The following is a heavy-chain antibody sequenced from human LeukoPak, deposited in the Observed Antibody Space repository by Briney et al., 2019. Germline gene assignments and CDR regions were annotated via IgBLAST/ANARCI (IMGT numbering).Heavy chain of an antibody. D-gene: IGHD5-24*01. CDR1: GFTFSSYA. CDR2: ISGNGGRT. J-gene: IGHJ4*02. CDR3: AKVAEMGTILGKFDN. V-gene: IGHV3-23*01. Sequence: WGSLTLSCAASGFTFSSYAMSWVRQAPGKGLEWVSAISGNGGRTYYGDSVKGRFTISRDNSKNTLYLQMNSLRAEDTAVFYCAKVAEMGTILGKFDNWGQGTLVTVSS.